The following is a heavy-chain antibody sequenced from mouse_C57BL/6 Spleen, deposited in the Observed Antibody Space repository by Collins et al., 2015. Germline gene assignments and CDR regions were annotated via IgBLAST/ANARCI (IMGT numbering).Heavy chain of an antibody. CDR3: ARNYEGHGSGDY. D-gene: IGHD2-3*01. Sequence: QAQLKQSGPGLVQPSQSLSITCTVSGFSLTSYGVHWVRQSPGKGLEWLGVIWSGGSTDYNAAFISRLSISKDNSKSQVFFKMNSLQADETAIYYCARNYEGHGSGDYWGQGTSVTVSS. CDR1: GFSLTSYG. J-gene: IGHJ4*01. CDR2: IWSGGST. V-gene: IGHV2-2*01.